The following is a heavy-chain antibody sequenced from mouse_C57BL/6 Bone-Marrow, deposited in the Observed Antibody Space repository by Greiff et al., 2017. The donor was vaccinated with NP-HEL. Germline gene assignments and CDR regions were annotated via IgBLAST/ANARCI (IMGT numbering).Heavy chain of an antibody. CDR2: IYPGDGDT. CDR3: ARLIYYDYDGGGMDY. D-gene: IGHD2-4*01. V-gene: IGHV1-82*01. CDR1: GYAFSSSW. J-gene: IGHJ4*01. Sequence: QVQLQQSGPELVKPGASVKISCKASGYAFSSSWMNWVKQRPGKGLEWIGRIYPGDGDTNYIGKFKGKATLTADKSSSTAYMQLSSLTSEDSAVYFCARLIYYDYDGGGMDYWGQGTSVTVSS.